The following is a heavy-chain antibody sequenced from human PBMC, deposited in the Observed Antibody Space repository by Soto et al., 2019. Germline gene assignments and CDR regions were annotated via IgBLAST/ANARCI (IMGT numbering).Heavy chain of an antibody. CDR3: ARDIDDYGDYGYVDY. CDR2: ISYDGSNK. D-gene: IGHD4-17*01. CDR1: GFTFSSYA. Sequence: GGSLRLSCAASGFTFSSYAMHWVRQAPGKGLEWVAVISYDGSNKYYADSVKGRFTISRDNSKNTLYLQMNSLRAEDTAVYYCARDIDDYGDYGYVDYRGQGTLVTVSS. J-gene: IGHJ4*02. V-gene: IGHV3-30-3*01.